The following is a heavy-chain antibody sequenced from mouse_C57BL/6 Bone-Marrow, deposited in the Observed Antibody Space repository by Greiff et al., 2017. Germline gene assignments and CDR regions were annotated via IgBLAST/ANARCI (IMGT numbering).Heavy chain of an antibody. CDR2: IYPGDGDT. CDR1: GYAFSSSW. D-gene: IGHD1-1*01. CDR3: AGYYGSSYRYFDV. Sequence: QVQLKQSGPELVKPGASVKISCKASGYAFSSSWMNWVKQRPGKGLEWIGRIYPGDGDTNYNGKFKGKATLTADKSSSTAYMHLSSLTSEASAVYFCAGYYGSSYRYFDVWGTGTTVTVSS. V-gene: IGHV1-82*01. J-gene: IGHJ1*03.